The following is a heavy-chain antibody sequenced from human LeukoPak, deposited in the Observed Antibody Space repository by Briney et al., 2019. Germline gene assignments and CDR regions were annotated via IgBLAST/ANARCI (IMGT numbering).Heavy chain of an antibody. D-gene: IGHD2-15*01. V-gene: IGHV3-23*01. Sequence: GESLRLSCAASGFTFSSYAMSWVRQAPGKGLEWVSATSGSGGSTYYADSVRGRFTISRDNSKNTLYLQMNSLRAEDTAVYYCASSPVVPATPGRGYWGQGTLVTVSS. J-gene: IGHJ4*02. CDR3: ASSPVVPATPGRGY. CDR1: GFTFSSYA. CDR2: TSGSGGST.